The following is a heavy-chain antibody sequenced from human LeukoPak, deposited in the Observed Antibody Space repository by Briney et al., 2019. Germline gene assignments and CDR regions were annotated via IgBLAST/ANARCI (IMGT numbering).Heavy chain of an antibody. CDR3: ARGLHFTMVRGGTTNYYYGMDV. D-gene: IGHD3-10*01. CDR2: IIPIVVIT. Sequence: SVKVSCKAPGGTFNSFGINWVRQAPGQGLEWLGRIIPIVVITNYAQKFQGRVTIIADNSTRTAYMELSSLTSEDTAVYYCARGLHFTMVRGGTTNYYYGMDVWGQGTSVTVSS. CDR1: GGTFNSFG. J-gene: IGHJ6*02. V-gene: IGHV1-69*04.